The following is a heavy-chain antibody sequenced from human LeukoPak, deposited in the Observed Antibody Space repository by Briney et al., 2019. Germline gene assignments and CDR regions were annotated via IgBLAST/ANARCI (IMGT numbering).Heavy chain of an antibody. CDR1: GFTFSRYS. J-gene: IGHJ6*03. CDR3: ARGGGYDYYYYYYYMDV. Sequence: GGSLRLSCAASGFTFSRYSMNWVRQAPGKGLEWVSSISISSNYIYYTDSAKGRFTISRDNAKNSLYLQMNSLRAEDTAVYYCARGGGYDYYYYYYYMDVWGKGTTVTVSS. D-gene: IGHD5-12*01. CDR2: ISISSNYI. V-gene: IGHV3-21*01.